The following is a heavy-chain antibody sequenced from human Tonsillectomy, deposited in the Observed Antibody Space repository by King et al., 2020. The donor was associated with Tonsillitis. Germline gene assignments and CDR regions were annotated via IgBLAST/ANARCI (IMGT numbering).Heavy chain of an antibody. CDR3: AKPDFWSGKGMDV. V-gene: IGHV3-30*02. D-gene: IGHD3-3*01. J-gene: IGHJ6*02. Sequence: VQLVESGGGVVQPGGSLRLSCAASGFTFSSYGMHWVRQAPGKGLEWVAFIRYDGSNKYYADSVKGRSTISRDNSKNTLYLQMNSLRAEDTAVYYCAKPDFWSGKGMDVWGQGTTVTVSS. CDR2: IRYDGSNK. CDR1: GFTFSSYG.